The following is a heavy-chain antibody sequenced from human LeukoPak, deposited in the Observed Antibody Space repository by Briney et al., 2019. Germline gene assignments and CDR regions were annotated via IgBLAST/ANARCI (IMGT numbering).Heavy chain of an antibody. CDR1: GGSFSDYN. Sequence: KTSETLSLTCSVYGGSFSDYNWSWIRQPPGKGLEWIATISYSGSTYYNPSLKSRVAISVDTSKNQFSLKLNSVTAADTAVYYCARHFDFWGQGMLVTVSS. CDR2: ISYSGST. V-gene: IGHV4-34*01. J-gene: IGHJ4*02. CDR3: ARHFDF.